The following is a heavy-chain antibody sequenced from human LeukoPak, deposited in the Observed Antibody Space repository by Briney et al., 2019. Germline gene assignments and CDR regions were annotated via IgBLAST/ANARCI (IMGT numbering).Heavy chain of an antibody. CDR3: ARGFRLSAIEDWFDP. J-gene: IGHJ5*02. Sequence: ASVKVSCKASGYTFTAYYMHWMRLAPGQGLEWMGWITPNSGGTKYAQRFQGRVTMTRDTSINTAYMELSGLRSDDTAVYYCARGFRLSAIEDWFDPWGQGTLVTVSS. D-gene: IGHD2-2*02. CDR2: ITPNSGGT. CDR1: GYTFTAYY. V-gene: IGHV1-2*02.